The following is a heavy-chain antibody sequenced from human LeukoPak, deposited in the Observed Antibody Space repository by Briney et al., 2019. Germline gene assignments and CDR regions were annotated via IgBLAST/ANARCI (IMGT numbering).Heavy chain of an antibody. V-gene: IGHV3-48*01. CDR2: ISSSSRTI. CDR1: GFTFSSYS. J-gene: IGHJ3*02. CDR3: ARDRHYYDSSGYPATFDI. D-gene: IGHD3-22*01. Sequence: GGSLRLSCAASGFTFSSYSMNWVRQAPGKGLEWVSYISSSSRTIYYADSVKGRFTISRDNAKNSLYLQTNSLRAEDTAVYYCARDRHYYDSSGYPATFDIWGQGTMVAVSS.